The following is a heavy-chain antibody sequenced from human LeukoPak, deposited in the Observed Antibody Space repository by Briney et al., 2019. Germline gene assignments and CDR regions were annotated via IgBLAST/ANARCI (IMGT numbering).Heavy chain of an antibody. D-gene: IGHD4-17*01. CDR3: ARGAYGDWYFDY. V-gene: IGHV3-48*01. CDR1: GFTFSAYS. J-gene: IGHJ4*02. Sequence: GGSLRLSCAASGFTFSAYSMNWVRQAPGKGLEWVSYISSSSSSIYYADSVKGRFTISRDYAQNSLSLQMNSLRAEDTAVYYCARGAYGDWYFDYWGQGTLVTVSS. CDR2: ISSSSSSI.